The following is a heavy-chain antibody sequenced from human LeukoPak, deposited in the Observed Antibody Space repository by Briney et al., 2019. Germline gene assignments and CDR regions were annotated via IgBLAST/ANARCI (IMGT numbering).Heavy chain of an antibody. CDR3: ARIPSGDVDAAMVMYYHYGMDV. D-gene: IGHD5-18*01. J-gene: IGHJ6*02. V-gene: IGHV1-69*02. CDR2: IIPLFGIV. Sequence: SVKVSCKASGGTFSSHTISWVRQAPEQGLEWMGRIIPLFGIVNYAQKLQDRVTITADKSTSTAYMEVSSLRSEDTAVYYCARIPSGDVDAAMVMYYHYGMDVWGRGTTVTVSS. CDR1: GGTFSSHT.